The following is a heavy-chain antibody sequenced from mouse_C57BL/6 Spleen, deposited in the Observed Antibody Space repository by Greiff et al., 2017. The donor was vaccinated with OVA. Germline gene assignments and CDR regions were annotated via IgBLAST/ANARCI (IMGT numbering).Heavy chain of an antibody. CDR3: ARSGGNYYFDY. CDR2: INYDGSST. V-gene: IGHV5-16*01. D-gene: IGHD2-1*01. J-gene: IGHJ2*01. CDR1: GFTFSDYY. Sequence: EVQRVESEGGLVQPGSSMKLSCTASGFTFSDYYMAWVRQVPEKGLEWVANINYDGSSTYYLDSLKSRFIISRDNAKNILYLQMSSLKSEDTATYYCARSGGNYYFDYWGQGTTLTVSS.